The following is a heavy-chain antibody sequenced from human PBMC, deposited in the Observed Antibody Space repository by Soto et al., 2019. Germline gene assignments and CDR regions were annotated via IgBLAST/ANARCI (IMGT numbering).Heavy chain of an antibody. Sequence: ASVKVSCKASGYTLTSYAMHWVRQAPGQRLEWMGWINAGNGNTKYSQKFQGRVTITRDTSASTAYMELSSLRSEDTAVYYCATGLKYSSDRYYYYGRDVWGQGTTVTSP. CDR1: GYTLTSYA. CDR3: ATGLKYSSDRYYYYGRDV. CDR2: INAGNGNT. V-gene: IGHV1-3*01. D-gene: IGHD6-25*01. J-gene: IGHJ6*02.